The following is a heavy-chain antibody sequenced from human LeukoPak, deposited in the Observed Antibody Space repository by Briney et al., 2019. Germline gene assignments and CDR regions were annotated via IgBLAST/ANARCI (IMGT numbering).Heavy chain of an antibody. CDR1: GDSVSSNRAA. V-gene: IGHV6-1*01. CDR3: ARDVDSSSPGGRYYYYMDV. J-gene: IGHJ6*03. D-gene: IGHD6-6*01. Sequence: SQTLSLTCAISGDSVSSNRAAWNWIRQSPSRGLEWLGRTYYRSKWYNNYAVSVKSRITINPDTSKNQFSLKLSSVTAADTAVYYCARDVDSSSPGGRYYYYMDVWGKGTTVTVSS. CDR2: TYYRSKWYN.